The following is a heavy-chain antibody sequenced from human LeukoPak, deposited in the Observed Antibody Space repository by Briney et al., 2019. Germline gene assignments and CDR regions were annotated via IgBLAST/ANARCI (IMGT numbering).Heavy chain of an antibody. V-gene: IGHV1-2*02. CDR2: INPNSGGT. J-gene: IGHJ4*02. Sequence: ASVEVSCKASGYTFTGYYMHWVRQAPGQGLEWMGWINPNSGGTNYAQKFQGRVTMTRDTSISTAYMELSRLRSDDTAVYYCARINYYYRSDDRSESDYWGQGTLVTVSS. CDR1: GYTFTGYY. CDR3: ARINYYYRSDDRSESDY. D-gene: IGHD3-22*01.